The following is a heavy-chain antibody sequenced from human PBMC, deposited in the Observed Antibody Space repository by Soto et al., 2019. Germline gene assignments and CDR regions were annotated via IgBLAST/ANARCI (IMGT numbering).Heavy chain of an antibody. J-gene: IGHJ4*02. D-gene: IGHD6-19*01. V-gene: IGHV3-23*01. CDR2: ISGSGGST. CDR3: AKGPSGWYYFDY. Sequence: EVQLWESGGGLVQPGVSLRLSCAASGFTFSSYAMSWVRQAPGKGLEWVSAISGSGGSTYYADSVKGRFTISRDNPKNTFYLQMTSLRAEDTAVYYCAKGPSGWYYFDYLGQGTLVTASS. CDR1: GFTFSSYA.